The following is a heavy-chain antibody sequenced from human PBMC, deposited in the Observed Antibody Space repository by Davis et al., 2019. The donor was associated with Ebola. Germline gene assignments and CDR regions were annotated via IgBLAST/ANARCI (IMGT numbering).Heavy chain of an antibody. CDR1: GYSFTSYW. J-gene: IGHJ6*02. CDR3: ARLGGSGSCYPFRGYYGMDV. D-gene: IGHD3-10*01. CDR2: IYPGDSDT. Sequence: GESLKISCKGSGYSFTSYWIGWVRQMPGKGLEWMGIIYPGDSDTRYSPSFQGQVTISADKSISTAYLQWSSLKASDTAMYYCARLGGSGSCYPFRGYYGMDVWGQGTTVTVSS. V-gene: IGHV5-51*01.